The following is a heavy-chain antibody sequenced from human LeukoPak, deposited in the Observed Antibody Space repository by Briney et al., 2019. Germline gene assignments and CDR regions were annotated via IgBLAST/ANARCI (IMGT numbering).Heavy chain of an antibody. CDR1: GGSFSGYY. V-gene: IGHV4-34*01. CDR2: INHSGST. J-gene: IGHJ4*02. D-gene: IGHD2-2*01. Sequence: SETLSLTCAVYGGSFSGYYWSWIRQPPGQGLEWIGEINHSGSTNYNPSLKSRVTISVDTSKNQFSLKLSSVTAADTAVYYCARRDIVVVPASKPHTQFDYWGQGTLVTVSS. CDR3: ARRDIVVVPASKPHTQFDY.